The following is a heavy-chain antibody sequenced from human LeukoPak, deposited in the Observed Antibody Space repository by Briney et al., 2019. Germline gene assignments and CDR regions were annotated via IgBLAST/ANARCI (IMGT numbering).Heavy chain of an antibody. J-gene: IGHJ4*02. D-gene: IGHD3-9*01. CDR1: GYTFTSYA. Sequence: GASVKVSCTASGYTFTSYAMNWVRQAPGQGLEWMGWINTNTGNPTYAQGFTGRFVFSLDTSVSTAYLQISSLKAEDTAVYYCARDPRYLGYDILTGHGGDYWGQGALVTVSS. V-gene: IGHV7-4-1*02. CDR2: INTNTGNP. CDR3: ARDPRYLGYDILTGHGGDY.